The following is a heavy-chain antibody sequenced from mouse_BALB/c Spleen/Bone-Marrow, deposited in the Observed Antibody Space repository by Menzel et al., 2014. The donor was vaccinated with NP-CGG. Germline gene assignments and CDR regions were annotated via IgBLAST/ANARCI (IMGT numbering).Heavy chain of an antibody. CDR2: IDPENGNT. V-gene: IGHV14-1*02. J-gene: IGHJ2*01. CDR1: GFHLKDYY. D-gene: IGHD2-14*01. Sequence: VQLQQSGAELVRQGALVKLSCKASGFHLKDYYMHWVKQRPEKGLEWIGWIDPENGNTIYDPKFQGQASITADTSSNTAYLQLSSRTSEDTAVHYCVAYYRYEYYFDYWGQGTTLTVSS. CDR3: VAYYRYEYYFDY.